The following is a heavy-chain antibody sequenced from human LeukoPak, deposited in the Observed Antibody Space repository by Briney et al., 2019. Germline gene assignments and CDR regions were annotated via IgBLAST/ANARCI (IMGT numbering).Heavy chain of an antibody. J-gene: IGHJ5*02. CDR3: ARAAFSSSKGGRWFDP. CDR2: INHSGST. D-gene: IGHD6-13*01. Sequence: SETLCLTCAVYGGSFSGCYWSRIRQPPGKGLEWIGEINHSGSTNYNPSLKSRVTISVDTSMNQFSLKLSSVTAADTAVYYCARAAFSSSKGGRWFDPWGQGTLVPVSS. CDR1: GGSFSGCY. V-gene: IGHV4-34*01.